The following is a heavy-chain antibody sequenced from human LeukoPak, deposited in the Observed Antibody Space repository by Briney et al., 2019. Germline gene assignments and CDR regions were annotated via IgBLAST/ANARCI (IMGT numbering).Heavy chain of an antibody. D-gene: IGHD3-10*01. V-gene: IGHV4-61*01. CDR1: GGSISSSSFH. CDR2: IDYSGYN. CDR3: ARGGYYGSGNDFRFDP. J-gene: IGHJ5*02. Sequence: SETLSLTCTVSGGSISSSSFHWSWLRQPPGKGLEWIGYIDYSGYNNYNPSLKSRVTISVDTSKNQFSLKVTSVTAADTAVYFCARGGYYGSGNDFRFDPWGQGTLVTVSS.